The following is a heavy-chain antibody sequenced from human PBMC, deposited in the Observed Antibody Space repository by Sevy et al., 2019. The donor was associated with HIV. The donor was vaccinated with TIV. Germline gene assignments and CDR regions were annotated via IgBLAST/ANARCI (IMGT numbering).Heavy chain of an antibody. J-gene: IGHJ4*02. CDR3: ARDGQYGDYFDY. V-gene: IGHV4-59*01. Sequence: SETLSLTCTVSGGSISSYYWSWIRQPPGKGLEWIGYIYYSGSTNYNPSLKSRVTISVDTSKNQFSLKLSSVTAADTAVYYWARDGQYGDYFDYWGQGTLVTVSS. D-gene: IGHD4-17*01. CDR1: GGSISSYY. CDR2: IYYSGST.